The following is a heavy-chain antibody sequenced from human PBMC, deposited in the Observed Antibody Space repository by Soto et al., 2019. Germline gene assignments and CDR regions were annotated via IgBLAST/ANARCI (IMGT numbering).Heavy chain of an antibody. CDR1: GGTFSSYA. CDR2: IIPIFGTA. CDR3: ARDSRYDYDSSGYGPYAFDI. Sequence: SVKVSCKASGGTFSSYAISWVRQAPGQGLEWMGGIIPIFGTATYAQKFQGRVTITADESTSTAYMELSSLRSEDTAVYYCARDSRYDYDSSGYGPYAFDIWGQGTMLTVSS. J-gene: IGHJ3*02. V-gene: IGHV1-69*13. D-gene: IGHD3-22*01.